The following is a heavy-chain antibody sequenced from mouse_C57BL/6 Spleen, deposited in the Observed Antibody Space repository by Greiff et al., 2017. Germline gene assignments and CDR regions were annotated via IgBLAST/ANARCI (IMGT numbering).Heavy chain of an antibody. V-gene: IGHV5-9-1*02. Sequence: EVQGVESGEGLVKPGGSLKLSCAASGFTFSSYAMSWVRQTPEKRLEWVAYICSGGDYIYYADTVKGRFTISRDNARNTLYLQLSSLKSEDTAMSYRTRENLVYYEGYAIDYWGQGTSVTVAS. D-gene: IGHD1-1*01. CDR1: GFTFSSYA. CDR3: TRENLVYYEGYAIDY. CDR2: ICSGGDYI. J-gene: IGHJ4*01.